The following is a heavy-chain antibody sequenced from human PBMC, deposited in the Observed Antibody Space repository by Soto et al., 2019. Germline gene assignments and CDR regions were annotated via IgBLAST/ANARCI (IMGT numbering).Heavy chain of an antibody. J-gene: IGHJ5*02. D-gene: IGHD4-17*01. CDR1: GFTFDDYG. CDR3: ARGSGYGEYVGWFDP. V-gene: IGHV3-20*01. Sequence: EVQLVESGGGVVRPGGSLRLSCAASGFTFDDYGMSWVRQAPGKGLEWVCGINWNGGSKRYADSVKGRFTISRDNAKNSLYLQMNSLRAEDTALYHCARGSGYGEYVGWFDPWGQGTLVTVSS. CDR2: INWNGGSK.